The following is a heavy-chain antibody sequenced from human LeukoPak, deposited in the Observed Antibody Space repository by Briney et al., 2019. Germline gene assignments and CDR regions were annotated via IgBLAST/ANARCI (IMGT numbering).Heavy chain of an antibody. CDR2: ISSSSSYI. Sequence: GGSLRLSCAASGFTFSSYSMNWVRQAPGKGLEWVSSISSSSSYIYYADSVKGRFTISRDNAKNSLYLQMNSLRAEDTAVYYCAREEGTVTYFDYWGQGTLVTVSS. D-gene: IGHD4-17*01. J-gene: IGHJ4*02. CDR3: AREEGTVTYFDY. CDR1: GFTFSSYS. V-gene: IGHV3-21*01.